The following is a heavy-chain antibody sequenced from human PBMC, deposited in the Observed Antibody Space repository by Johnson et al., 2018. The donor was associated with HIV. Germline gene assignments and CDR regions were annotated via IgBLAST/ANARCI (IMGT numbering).Heavy chain of an antibody. Sequence: QVQLVESGGGVVQPGRSLRLSCAASGFIFSDYAIHWVRQAPGQGLEWVSVVSYDGSNKYFAYSVKGRFTISRDNSKNTLYLQMNSLRAEDTAVYYCAKYRQQLVRSAFDIWGQGTMVTVSS. V-gene: IGHV3-30-3*02. CDR3: AKYRQQLVRSAFDI. CDR2: VSYDGSNK. CDR1: GFIFSDYA. D-gene: IGHD6-13*01. J-gene: IGHJ3*02.